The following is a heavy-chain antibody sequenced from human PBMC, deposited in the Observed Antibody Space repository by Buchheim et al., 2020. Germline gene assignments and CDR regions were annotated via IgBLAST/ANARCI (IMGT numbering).Heavy chain of an antibody. V-gene: IGHV3-7*01. Sequence: EVQLVESGGGLVQPGGSLRLSCAASGFTFSSYWMSWVRQAPGKGLGWVANIKQDGSEKYYVDSVKGRFTISRDNAKNSLYLQMNSLRAEDTAVYYCARETIFGVVTMGYFDYWGQGTL. CDR2: IKQDGSEK. D-gene: IGHD3-3*01. J-gene: IGHJ4*02. CDR3: ARETIFGVVTMGYFDY. CDR1: GFTFSSYW.